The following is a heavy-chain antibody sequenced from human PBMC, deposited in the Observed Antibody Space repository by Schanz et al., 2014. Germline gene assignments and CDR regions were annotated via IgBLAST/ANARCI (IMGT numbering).Heavy chain of an antibody. CDR3: ARDHTTESYYSAGPPIDY. J-gene: IGHJ4*02. D-gene: IGHD1-26*01. CDR2: INTGGDST. CDR1: GFTFSTYP. Sequence: EVQLVESGGGLIQPGGPLRLSCAASGFTFSTYPMAWVRQVPGKGLEWVSSINTGGDSTYYADSVKGRFTISRDNSKNTLFLQMNSLRAEDTAVYYCARDHTTESYYSAGPPIDYWGQGTLLTVSS. V-gene: IGHV3-23*04.